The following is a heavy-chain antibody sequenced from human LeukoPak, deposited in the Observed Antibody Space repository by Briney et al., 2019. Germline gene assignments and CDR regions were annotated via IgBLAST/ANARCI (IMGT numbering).Heavy chain of an antibody. V-gene: IGHV3-30-3*01. CDR1: GFTFSSYA. Sequence: GGSLRLSCAASGFTFSSYAMHWVRQAPGKGLEWVAVISYDGSNKYYADSVKGRFTISRDNSKNTLYLQMNGLRAEDTAVYYCARERSSSWYGAFDIWGQGTMVTVSS. D-gene: IGHD6-13*01. CDR2: ISYDGSNK. CDR3: ARERSSSWYGAFDI. J-gene: IGHJ3*02.